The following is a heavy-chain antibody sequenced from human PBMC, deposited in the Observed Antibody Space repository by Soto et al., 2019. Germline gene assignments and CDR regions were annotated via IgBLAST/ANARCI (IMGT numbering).Heavy chain of an antibody. CDR3: ARGPPYNWNYDAFDI. Sequence: AGGSLRLSCAASGFTFSSYSMNWVRQAPGKGLEWVSSISSSSYIYYADSVKGRFTISRDNAKNSLYLQMNSLRAEDTAVYYCARGPPYNWNYDAFDIWGQGTMVTVSS. V-gene: IGHV3-21*01. CDR1: GFTFSSYS. J-gene: IGHJ3*02. D-gene: IGHD1-7*01. CDR2: ISSSSYI.